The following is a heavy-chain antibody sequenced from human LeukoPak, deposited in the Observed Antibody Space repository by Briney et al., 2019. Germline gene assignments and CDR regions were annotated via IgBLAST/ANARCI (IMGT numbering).Heavy chain of an antibody. D-gene: IGHD3-10*01. CDR2: IYHSGST. V-gene: IGHV4-38-2*02. J-gene: IGHJ3*02. Sequence: SETLSLTCTVSGYSISSGYYWGWIRQPPGKGLEWIGSIYHSGSTYYNPSLKSRVTISVDTSKNQFSLKLSSVTAADTAVYYCAREMAQSLYGSGSYRNAFDIWGQGTMVTVSS. CDR1: GYSISSGYY. CDR3: AREMAQSLYGSGSYRNAFDI.